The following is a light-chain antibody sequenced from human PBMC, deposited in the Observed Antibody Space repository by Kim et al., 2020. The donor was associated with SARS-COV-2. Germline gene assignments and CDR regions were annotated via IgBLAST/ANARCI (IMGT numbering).Light chain of an antibody. CDR3: EAWDDSLNGPV. V-gene: IGLV1-44*01. CDR2: RND. CDR1: GSTVERNY. J-gene: IGLJ3*02. Sequence: GQRSTIPLSGGGSTVERNYVYWSQYVPGTAPKLLIERNDPRPSGVPDRFSGAKSGTSASLAISGLQSDDDADYYCEAWDDSLNGPVFGGGTKLTVL.